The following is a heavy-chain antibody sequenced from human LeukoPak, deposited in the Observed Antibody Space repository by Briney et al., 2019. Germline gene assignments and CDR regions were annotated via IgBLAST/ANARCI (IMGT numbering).Heavy chain of an antibody. CDR1: GLTFSRYA. V-gene: IGHV3-33*01. D-gene: IGHD3-10*01. CDR3: ARGDYYGSGSNADY. CDR2: IWYDGSNK. Sequence: PGRSLRLSCAASGLTFSRYAIHWVRQAPGKGLEWVALIWYDGSNKYYADSVKGRFTISRDNSKDTLFLQMSSLRVEDTAMYFCARGDYYGSGSNADYWGQGTLVSVSS. J-gene: IGHJ4*02.